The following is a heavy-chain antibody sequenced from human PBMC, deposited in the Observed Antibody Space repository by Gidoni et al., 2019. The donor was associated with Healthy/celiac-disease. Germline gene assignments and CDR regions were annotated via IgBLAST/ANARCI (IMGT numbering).Heavy chain of an antibody. CDR3: AKESRDYGDYFMSVTIDY. CDR1: GFTFSSYA. D-gene: IGHD4-17*01. J-gene: IGHJ4*02. V-gene: IGHV3-23*01. Sequence: EVQLLESGGGLVQPGGSLRLSCAASGFTFSSYAMSWVRQAPGKGLEWVSAISGSGGSTYYADSVKGRFTISRDNSKNTLYLQMNSLRAEDTAVYYCAKESRDYGDYFMSVTIDYWGQGTLVTVSS. CDR2: ISGSGGST.